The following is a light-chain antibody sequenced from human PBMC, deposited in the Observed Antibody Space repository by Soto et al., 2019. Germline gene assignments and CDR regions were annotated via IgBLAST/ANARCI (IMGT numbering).Light chain of an antibody. V-gene: IGKV1-39*01. CDR2: AAS. Sequence: EIEMTQSPCSLPASVGARVTSTSRASQSISSYLNWYQQKPGKAPKLRIYAASSLQSGVPSRFSGSGSGTYFTLTISSLQPEDFATYYCQQSYSTLTFGQGTRLEIK. CDR1: QSISSY. J-gene: IGKJ5*01. CDR3: QQSYSTLT.